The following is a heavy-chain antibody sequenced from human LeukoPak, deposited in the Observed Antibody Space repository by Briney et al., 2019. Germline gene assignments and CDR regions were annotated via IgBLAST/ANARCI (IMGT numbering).Heavy chain of an antibody. J-gene: IGHJ4*02. D-gene: IGHD6-13*01. CDR1: GFTFSSYA. CDR2: ISYDGSNK. CDR3: ARSLNGGIAAAVDY. Sequence: PGRSLRLSCAASGFTFSSYAMHWVRQAPGKGLEWVAVISYDGSNKYYADSVKGRFTISRDNSKNTLYLQMNSLRAEDTAMYYCARSLNGGIAAAVDYWGQGTLVTVSS. V-gene: IGHV3-30*04.